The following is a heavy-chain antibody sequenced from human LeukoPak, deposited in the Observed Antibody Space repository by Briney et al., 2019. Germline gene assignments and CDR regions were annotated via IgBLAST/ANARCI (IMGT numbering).Heavy chain of an antibody. V-gene: IGHV3-30*02. Sequence: GGSLRLSCAASGFTFSDYGMHWVRQAPGKGLEWVAFIRYDGSNKYYADSVKGRFTISRDNSKNTVYLQMNSLRAEDTAVYYCARGLTGGDPVWGQGTLVTVSS. CDR1: GFTFSDYG. D-gene: IGHD7-27*01. CDR3: ARGLTGGDPV. J-gene: IGHJ4*02. CDR2: IRYDGSNK.